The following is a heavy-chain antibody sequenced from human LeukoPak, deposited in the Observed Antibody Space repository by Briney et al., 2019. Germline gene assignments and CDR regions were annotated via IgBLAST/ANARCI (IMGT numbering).Heavy chain of an antibody. CDR1: GFSLSTSGVG. CDR3: AHQSIAEAGSRWFDP. J-gene: IGHJ5*02. CDR2: IYWDDDK. Sequence: SGPTLVKPTQTLTLTCTFSGFSLSTSGVGVGWIRQPPGKALEWLALIYWDDDKRYSPSLKSRLTITKDTSKNQVVLTMTNMDPVDTATYYCAHQSIAEAGSRWFDPWGQGTLVTVSS. V-gene: IGHV2-5*02. D-gene: IGHD6-19*01.